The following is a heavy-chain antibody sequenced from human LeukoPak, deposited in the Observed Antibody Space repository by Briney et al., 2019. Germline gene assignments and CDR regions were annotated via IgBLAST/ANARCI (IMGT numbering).Heavy chain of an antibody. CDR1: GGSISSYY. V-gene: IGHV4-59*08. D-gene: IGHD6-19*01. CDR2: IYYSGST. Sequence: PSETLSLTCTVSGGSISSYYRSWIRQPPGKGLEWIGYIYYSGSTNYNPSLKSRVTISVDTSKNQFSLKLSSVTAADTAVYYCASISGIAVAGTRKPYYYYGMDVWGQGTTVTVSS. J-gene: IGHJ6*02. CDR3: ASISGIAVAGTRKPYYYYGMDV.